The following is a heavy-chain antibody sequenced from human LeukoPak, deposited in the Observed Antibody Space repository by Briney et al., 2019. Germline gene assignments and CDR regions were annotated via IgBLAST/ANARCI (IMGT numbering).Heavy chain of an antibody. J-gene: IGHJ3*02. CDR3: AKEGAMDAFDI. V-gene: IGHV3-48*01. CDR2: ISSSSSTI. D-gene: IGHD1-26*01. CDR1: GFTFSSYS. Sequence: GGSLRLSCAASGFTFSSYSMNWVRQAPGKGLEWVSYISSSSSTIYYADSVKGRFTISRDNAKNSLYLQMNSLRAEDTAVYYCAKEGAMDAFDIWGQGTMVTVSS.